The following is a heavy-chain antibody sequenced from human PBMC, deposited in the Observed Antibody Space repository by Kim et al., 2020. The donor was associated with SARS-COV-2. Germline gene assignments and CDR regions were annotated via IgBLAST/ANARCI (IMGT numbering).Heavy chain of an antibody. Sequence: SETLSLTCAVYGGSFSGYYWNWIRQPPGKGLEWIGEINHSGSTNYNPSLKSRVTISVDTSKNQFSLKLSSVTAADTAVYYCARCFGSSGYYKNWGQGTLVTVSS. CDR2: INHSGST. J-gene: IGHJ4*02. D-gene: IGHD3-22*01. V-gene: IGHV4-34*01. CDR1: GGSFSGYY. CDR3: ARCFGSSGYYKN.